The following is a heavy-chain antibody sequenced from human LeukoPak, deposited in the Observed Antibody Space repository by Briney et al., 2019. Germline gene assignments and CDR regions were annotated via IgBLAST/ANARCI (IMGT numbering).Heavy chain of an antibody. J-gene: IGHJ4*02. CDR1: GFTFSSYS. D-gene: IGHD6-19*01. CDR2: ISSSSSYI. V-gene: IGHV3-21*01. Sequence: GGSLRLSCVASGFTFSSYSMNWVRQAPGKGLEWVSSISSSSSYIYYADSVKGRFTISRDNAKNSLYPQMNSLRAEDTAVYYCARIAVADPYFDYWGQGTLVTVSS. CDR3: ARIAVADPYFDY.